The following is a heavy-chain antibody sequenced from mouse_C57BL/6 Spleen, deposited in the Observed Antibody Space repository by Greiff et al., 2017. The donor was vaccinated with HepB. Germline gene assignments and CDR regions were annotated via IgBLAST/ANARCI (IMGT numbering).Heavy chain of an antibody. V-gene: IGHV1-26*01. CDR1: GYTFTDYY. CDR3: ARKGHDYGSPSGV. D-gene: IGHD1-1*01. Sequence: VQLQQSGPELVKPGASVKISCKASGYTFTDYYMNWVKQSHGKSLEWIGDINPNNGGTSYNQKFKGKATLTVDKSSSTAYMELRSLTSEDSAVYYCARKGHDYGSPSGVWGTGTTVTVSS. J-gene: IGHJ1*03. CDR2: INPNNGGT.